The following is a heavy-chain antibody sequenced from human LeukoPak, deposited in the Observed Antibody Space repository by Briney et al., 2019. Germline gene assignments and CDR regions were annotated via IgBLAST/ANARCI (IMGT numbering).Heavy chain of an antibody. CDR2: INHSGST. CDR1: GGSISNSNYY. Sequence: SETLSLTCTVSGGSISNSNYYWGWIRQPPGTGLEWIGEINHSGSTNYNPSLKSRVTISVDTSKNQFSLKLSSVTAADTAVYYCARGASSRVRFLEWLLYFDYWGQGTLVTVSS. J-gene: IGHJ4*02. D-gene: IGHD3-3*01. V-gene: IGHV4-39*07. CDR3: ARGASSRVRFLEWLLYFDY.